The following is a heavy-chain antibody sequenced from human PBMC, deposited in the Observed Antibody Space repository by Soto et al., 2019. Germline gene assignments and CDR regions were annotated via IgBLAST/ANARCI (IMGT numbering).Heavy chain of an antibody. CDR3: ARVCRAMVRGVITYYFDY. CDR2: MNPNSGNT. V-gene: IGHV1-8*01. Sequence: ASVKVSCKASGYTFTSYDINWVRQATGQGLEWMGWMNPNSGNTGYAQKFQGRVTMTRNTSISTAYMELSSLRSEDTAVYYCARVCRAMVRGVITYYFDYWGQGTLVTVS. D-gene: IGHD3-10*01. CDR1: GYTFTSYD. J-gene: IGHJ4*02.